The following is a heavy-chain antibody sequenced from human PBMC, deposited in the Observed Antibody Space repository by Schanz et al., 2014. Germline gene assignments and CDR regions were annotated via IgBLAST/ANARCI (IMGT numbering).Heavy chain of an antibody. CDR1: GYIFTNYG. CDR2: ISVYNDNK. CDR3: ARDRGFFSFVDLYYFDS. J-gene: IGHJ4*02. D-gene: IGHD3-3*01. V-gene: IGHV1-18*01. Sequence: QVQLVQSGAEVKKPGDSVRVSCKASGYIFTNYGISWVRQAPGQGLEWMGWISVYNDNKEYDQKFQGRVTMTTDTSTNTAYMELTGLRADDTAVYCCARDRGFFSFVDLYYFDSWGQGTLVTVSS.